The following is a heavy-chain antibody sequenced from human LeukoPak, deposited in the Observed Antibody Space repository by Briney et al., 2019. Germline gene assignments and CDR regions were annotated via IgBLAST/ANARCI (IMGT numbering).Heavy chain of an antibody. CDR2: IYTSGST. J-gene: IGHJ5*02. Sequence: SETLSLTCTVSGGSISSYYWSWIRQPAGKGLEWIGRIYTSGSTNYNPSLKSRVTMSVDTSKNQFSLKLSSVTAADTAVYYCARDGGSYSSSRWFDPWGQGTLVTVSS. CDR1: GGSISSYY. D-gene: IGHD6-13*01. V-gene: IGHV4-4*07. CDR3: ARDGGSYSSSRWFDP.